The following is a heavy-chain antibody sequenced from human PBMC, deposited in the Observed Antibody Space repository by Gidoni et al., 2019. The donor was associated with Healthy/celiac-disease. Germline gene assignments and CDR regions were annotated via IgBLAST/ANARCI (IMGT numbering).Heavy chain of an antibody. D-gene: IGHD2-2*01. Sequence: EVQLLESGGGLVQPGGSLRLSCAASGFTFSSYAMSWVRQAPGKGLEWVSAISGSGGSTYYADSVKGRFTISRDNSKNTLYLQMNSLRAEDTAVYYCAKDQTLVVPAADTDWFDPWGQGTLVTVSS. CDR1: GFTFSSYA. CDR3: AKDQTLVVPAADTDWFDP. J-gene: IGHJ5*02. CDR2: ISGSGGST. V-gene: IGHV3-23*01.